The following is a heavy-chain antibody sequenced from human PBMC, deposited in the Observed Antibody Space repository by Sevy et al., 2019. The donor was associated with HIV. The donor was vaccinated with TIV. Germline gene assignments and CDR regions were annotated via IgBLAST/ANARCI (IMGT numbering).Heavy chain of an antibody. D-gene: IGHD1-7*01. J-gene: IGHJ4*02. CDR3: ARDGVSNWNYEFLTYXFDX. CDR2: IYTSGST. CDR1: GGSISSYY. V-gene: IGHV4-4*07. Sequence: SETLSLTCTVSGGSISSYYWSWIRQPAGKGLEWIGRIYTSGSTNYNPSLKSRVTMSVDTSKNQFSLKLSSVTAADTAVYYCARDGVSNWNYEFLTYXFDXWGQGTLVTVSS.